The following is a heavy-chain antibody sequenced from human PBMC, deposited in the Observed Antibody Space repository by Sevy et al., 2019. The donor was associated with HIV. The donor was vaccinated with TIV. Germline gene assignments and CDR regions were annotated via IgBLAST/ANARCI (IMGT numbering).Heavy chain of an antibody. V-gene: IGHV1-8*01. J-gene: IGHJ4*02. D-gene: IGHD6-13*01. Sequence: ASVKVSCKASGYTFTALDINRVRQATGQGLEWMGWMNPNTGQTDYSQRFQGRVTMTRDTSISTAYMELHSLRSDDTAIYYCARGIAAGVDYWGQGPQVTVSS. CDR3: ARGIAAGVDY. CDR1: GYTFTALD. CDR2: MNPNTGQT.